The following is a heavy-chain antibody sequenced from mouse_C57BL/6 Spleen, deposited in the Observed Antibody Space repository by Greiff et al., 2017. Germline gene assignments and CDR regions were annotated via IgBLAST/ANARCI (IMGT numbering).Heavy chain of an antibody. D-gene: IGHD1-1*01. CDR2: INPYNGGT. Sequence: EVQLQQSGPVLVKPGASVKMSCKASGYTFTDYYMNWVKQSHGKSLEWIGVINPYNGGTSYNQKFKGKATLTVDKSSSTAYMELNSLTSEDSAVYYCAREGDLAVEDYWGQGTTLTVSS. V-gene: IGHV1-19*01. CDR3: AREGDLAVEDY. J-gene: IGHJ2*01. CDR1: GYTFTDYY.